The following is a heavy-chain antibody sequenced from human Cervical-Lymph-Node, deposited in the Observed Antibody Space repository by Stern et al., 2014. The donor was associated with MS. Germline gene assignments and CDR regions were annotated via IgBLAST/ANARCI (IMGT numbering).Heavy chain of an antibody. CDR1: DGSISSGDYY. D-gene: IGHD6-19*01. J-gene: IGHJ4*02. CDR2: IYYSGST. V-gene: IGHV4-30-4*01. CDR3: ARGQWLVNPFDY. Sequence: VQLVESGPGLVKPSQTLSLTCIVSDGSISSGDYYWSWIRQPPGKGLEWIGYIYYSGSTYNPSLKSRLTISLDTSKKQFSLKLNSVTTADTAVYYCARGQWLVNPFDYWGQGTLVSVSS.